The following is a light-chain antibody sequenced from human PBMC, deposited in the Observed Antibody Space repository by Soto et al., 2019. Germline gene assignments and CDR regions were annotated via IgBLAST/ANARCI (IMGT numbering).Light chain of an antibody. CDR3: QQRSNWPPALT. CDR1: QSVSSN. V-gene: IGKV3-15*01. CDR2: AAS. Sequence: ETVMTQSPATLSVSPGERATLSCRASQSVSSNLAWYQQTPGQAPRLLIFAASTRATGIPARFSGSGSGTEFTLTISSLQSEDFAVYYCQQRSNWPPALTFGGGTKVEIK. J-gene: IGKJ4*01.